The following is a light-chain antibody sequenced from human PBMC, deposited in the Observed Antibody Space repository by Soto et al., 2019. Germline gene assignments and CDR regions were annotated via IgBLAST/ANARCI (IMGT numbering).Light chain of an antibody. CDR3: QQYGSSLYT. CDR2: GAS. V-gene: IGKV3-20*01. CDR1: QSVSSSY. J-gene: IGKJ2*01. Sequence: EIVLTQSPCTLSLSPGERATLSCRASQSVSSSYLAWYQQKPGQAPRLLIYGASSRATGIPDRFSGSGSGTDFTLPISRLEPEDFEVYYCQQYGSSLYTFGQGNKLEIK.